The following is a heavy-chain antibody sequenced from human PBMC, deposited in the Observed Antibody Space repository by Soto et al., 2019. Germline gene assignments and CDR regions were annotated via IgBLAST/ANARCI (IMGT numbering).Heavy chain of an antibody. CDR3: ARDLDGLHDDTSGPFPRPG. D-gene: IGHD3-22*01. Sequence: SETLSLTCTVSGGSISSDDYYWSWIRRAPGRGLEWIGYIHSSGSIYYNPSLKSRATMSIDTAGNQFSLKVSSVTVADTAVYYCARDLDGLHDDTSGPFPRPGWGQGTLVTVSS. J-gene: IGHJ1*01. CDR1: GGSISSDDYY. V-gene: IGHV4-30-4*01. CDR2: IHSSGSI.